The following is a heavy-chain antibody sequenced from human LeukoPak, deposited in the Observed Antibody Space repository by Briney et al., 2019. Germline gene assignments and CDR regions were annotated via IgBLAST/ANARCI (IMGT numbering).Heavy chain of an antibody. D-gene: IGHD6-19*01. CDR1: GFTFSSYA. CDR2: ISASGGST. CDR3: AKDTGYSSGWDFDY. Sequence: PGGSLRLSCAVSGFTFSSYAMNWARQAPGKGLEWVSGISASGGSTYYADSVKGRFTISRDNSKNTLYLQMNSLRAEDTAVYYCAKDTGYSSGWDFDYWGRGTLVTVSS. V-gene: IGHV3-23*01. J-gene: IGHJ4*02.